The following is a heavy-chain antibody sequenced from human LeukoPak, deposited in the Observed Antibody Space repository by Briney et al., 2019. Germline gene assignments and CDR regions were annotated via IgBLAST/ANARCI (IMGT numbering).Heavy chain of an antibody. CDR1: GFTFTSYS. CDR2: ISSSSSYI. D-gene: IGHD4-17*01. J-gene: IGHJ4*02. V-gene: IGHV3-21*01. Sequence: PGGSLGLSCAASGFTFTSYSMNWVRQAPGKGLEWVSSISSSSSYIYYADSVKGRLTISRDNAKNSLYLQMNSLRAEDTAVYYCARDYYGDYLFDYWGQGTLVTVSS. CDR3: ARDYYGDYLFDY.